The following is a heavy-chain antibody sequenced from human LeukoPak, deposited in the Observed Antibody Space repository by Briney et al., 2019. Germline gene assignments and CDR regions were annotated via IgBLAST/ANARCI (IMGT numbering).Heavy chain of an antibody. CDR1: GGSISSYY. D-gene: IGHD1-26*01. CDR2: IYYSGST. V-gene: IGHV4-59*08. Sequence: SETLSLTCTVSGGSISSYYWSWIRQPPGKGLEWIGYIYYSGSTNYNPSLKSRVTISVDTSKNQFSLKLSSVTAADTAVYYCARLGATGYFSYWGQGTLVTGSS. J-gene: IGHJ4*02. CDR3: ARLGATGYFSY.